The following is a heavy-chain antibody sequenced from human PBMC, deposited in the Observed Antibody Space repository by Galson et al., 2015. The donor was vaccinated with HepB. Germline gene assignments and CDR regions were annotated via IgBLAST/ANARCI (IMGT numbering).Heavy chain of an antibody. D-gene: IGHD6-13*01. V-gene: IGHV4-34*01. CDR3: TRVKLREQLVQQYYYGLDV. CDR1: VGSFSGYY. CDR2: INHSGST. Sequence: ATLSLPCGVYVGSFSGYYWSWIRPPPGKGLEWLGEINHSGSTYYTPSLKTRVTISLDTSKNQFSLKLSSVTAADTAVYFCTRVKLREQLVQQYYYGLDVWGQGTTVTVSS. J-gene: IGHJ6*02.